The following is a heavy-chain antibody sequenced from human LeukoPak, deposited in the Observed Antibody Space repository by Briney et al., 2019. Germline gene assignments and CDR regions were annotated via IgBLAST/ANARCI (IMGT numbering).Heavy chain of an antibody. Sequence: GGSLRLSCAASGFTFSSYGMHWVRQAPGKGLEWVAVIWYDVSNKYYAYSVKGRFTISKYNSKNTLYLQMDRLRAEDRDVYYCASDSIVRGHYFDYWGQGTLVTVSS. J-gene: IGHJ4*02. V-gene: IGHV3-33*01. CDR3: ASDSIVRGHYFDY. D-gene: IGHD3-10*01. CDR1: GFTFSSYG. CDR2: IWYDVSNK.